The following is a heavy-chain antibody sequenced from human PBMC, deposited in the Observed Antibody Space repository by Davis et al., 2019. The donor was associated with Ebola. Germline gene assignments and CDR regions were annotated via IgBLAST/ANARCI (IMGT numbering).Heavy chain of an antibody. Sequence: PGGSLRLSCAASGFTFSSYSMNWVRQAPGKGLEWVSSISSSSSYIYYADSVKGRFTISRDNAKNSLYLQMNSLRAEDTDVYYCARDTDYSNYSGPFYYYYYYMDVWGKGTTVTVSS. J-gene: IGHJ6*03. CDR2: ISSSSSYI. CDR3: ARDTDYSNYSGPFYYYYYYMDV. CDR1: GFTFSSYS. V-gene: IGHV3-21*01. D-gene: IGHD4-11*01.